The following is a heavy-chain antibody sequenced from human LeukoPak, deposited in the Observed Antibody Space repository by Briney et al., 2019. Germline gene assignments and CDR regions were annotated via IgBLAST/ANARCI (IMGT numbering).Heavy chain of an antibody. CDR3: ARRLYGSGRSGAFDI. CDR2: IYPGDSDT. V-gene: IGHV5-51*01. CDR1: GYSFTSYW. J-gene: IGHJ3*02. D-gene: IGHD3-10*01. Sequence: GESLKISCKVPGYSFTSYWIGWVRQMPGKGLEWMGIIYPGDSDTRYSPSFQGQVTISADKSISTAYLQWSSLKASDTAMYYCARRLYGSGRSGAFDIWGQGTMVTVSS.